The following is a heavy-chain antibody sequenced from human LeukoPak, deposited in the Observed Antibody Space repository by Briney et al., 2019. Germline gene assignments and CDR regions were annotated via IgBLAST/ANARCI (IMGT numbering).Heavy chain of an antibody. J-gene: IGHJ6*02. Sequence: SETLSLTCTVSAGSISSGGHYWSWIRQRPGKGLEWFGYINYSGSTYYNPSLKSRVSISLDTSQNHFSLRLSSVTAADTAVYYCARDEAIFGAGYYYGMDVWGQGTTVTVSS. D-gene: IGHD3-3*01. CDR3: ARDEAIFGAGYYYGMDV. V-gene: IGHV4-31*03. CDR2: INYSGST. CDR1: AGSISSGGHY.